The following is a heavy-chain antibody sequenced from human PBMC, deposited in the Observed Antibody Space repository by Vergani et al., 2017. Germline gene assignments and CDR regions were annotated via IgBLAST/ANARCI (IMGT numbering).Heavy chain of an antibody. D-gene: IGHD1-1*01. CDR2: IYTSGST. V-gene: IGHV4-4*07. J-gene: IGHJ6*03. Sequence: QVQLQESGPGLVKPSETLTLTCTVSGGSISSYYWSWIRQPAGKGLEWIGRIYTSGSTNYNPSLKSRVTMSVDTSKNQFSLKLSSVTAADTAVYYCARERANWNDXARRGNTYYYYMDVWGKGTTVTVSS. CDR3: ARERANWNDXARRGNTYYYYMDV. CDR1: GGSISSYY.